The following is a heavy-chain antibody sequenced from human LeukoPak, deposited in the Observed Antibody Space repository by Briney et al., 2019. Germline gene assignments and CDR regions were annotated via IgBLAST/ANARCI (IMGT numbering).Heavy chain of an antibody. CDR1: GGSITNNNYY. Sequence: SETLSLTCTVSGGSITNNNYYWDWIRQPPGKGLEWIGSIYYSGSTYYNPSLKSRVTISVDTSKNQFSLKLSSVTAADTAVYYCAHFRGGTFDFWGQGTMVTVSS. V-gene: IGHV4-39*01. CDR3: AHFRGGTFDF. CDR2: IYYSGST. D-gene: IGHD3-16*01. J-gene: IGHJ3*01.